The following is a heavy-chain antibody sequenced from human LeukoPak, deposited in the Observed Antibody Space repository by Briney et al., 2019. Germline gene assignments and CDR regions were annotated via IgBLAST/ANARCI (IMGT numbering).Heavy chain of an antibody. CDR3: VRVSGPHAFDI. CDR2: IYYSGST. D-gene: IGHD1-26*01. Sequence: KPSETLSLTCSVSGGSMSSYYWSWLRQPPGKGLEWIGHIYYSGSTDYNPSLKSRVTISADTSKKHFSLRLTSVTAADTAVYYCVRVSGPHAFDIWGQGTMVTVSS. CDR1: GGSMSSYY. V-gene: IGHV4-59*01. J-gene: IGHJ3*02.